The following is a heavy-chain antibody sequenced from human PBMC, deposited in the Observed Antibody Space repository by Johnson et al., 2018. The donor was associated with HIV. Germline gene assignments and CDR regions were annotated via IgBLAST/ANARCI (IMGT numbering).Heavy chain of an antibody. CDR3: ARGGDGYNSRFREPFVAFDI. CDR2: ISSSGSTI. V-gene: IGHV3-11*04. Sequence: QVQLVESGGGLVKPGGSLRLSCAASGFTFSDYYMSWIRQAPGKGLEWVSYISSSGSTIYYADSVKGRFTISRDNAKNSLYLQMNSLRAEDTAVYYCARGGDGYNSRFREPFVAFDIWGQGTMVTVSS. CDR1: GFTFSDYY. J-gene: IGHJ3*02. D-gene: IGHD5-24*01.